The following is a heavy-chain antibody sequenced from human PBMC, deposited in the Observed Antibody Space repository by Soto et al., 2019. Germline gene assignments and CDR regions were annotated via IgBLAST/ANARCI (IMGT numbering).Heavy chain of an antibody. J-gene: IGHJ5*02. CDR3: ARGGYCGGDCYRRWVDP. Sequence: QVQLVQSGAEVKKPGSSVKVSCKASGGTFSSYAISWVRQAPGQGLEWMGGIIPIFGTANYAQKFQGRVTITADEGASTGYMGRSSVRSEDAAVYYGARGGYCGGDCYRRWVDPWGQGPLVTVSS. D-gene: IGHD2-21*02. CDR1: GGTFSSYA. CDR2: IIPIFGTA. V-gene: IGHV1-69*12.